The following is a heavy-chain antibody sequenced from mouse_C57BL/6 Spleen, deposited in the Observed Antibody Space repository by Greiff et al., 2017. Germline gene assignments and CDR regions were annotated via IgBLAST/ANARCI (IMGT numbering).Heavy chain of an antibody. V-gene: IGHV5-6*01. CDR1: GFTFSSYG. J-gene: IGHJ4*01. CDR2: ISSGGSYT. D-gene: IGHD2-12*01. Sequence: EVKLVESGGDLVKPGGSLKLSCAASGFTFSSYGMSWVRQTPDKRLEWVATISSGGSYTYYPDSVKGRFTISRDNAKNTLYLQMSSLKSEDTAMYYCARGGYYNAMDYWGQGTSVTVSS. CDR3: ARGGYYNAMDY.